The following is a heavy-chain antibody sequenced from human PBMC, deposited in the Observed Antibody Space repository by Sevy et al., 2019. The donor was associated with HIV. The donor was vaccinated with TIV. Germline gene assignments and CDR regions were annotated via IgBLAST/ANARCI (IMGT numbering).Heavy chain of an antibody. J-gene: IGHJ4*02. Sequence: SETLSLTCAVYGGSFSGYYWSWIRQPPGKGLEWIGEINHRGSTNYNPSLKSRVTISVDTSKNQFSLKLSSVTAADTAVYYCASNYDFWSGRDYWGQGTLVTVSS. CDR2: INHRGST. CDR3: ASNYDFWSGRDY. D-gene: IGHD3-3*01. V-gene: IGHV4-34*01. CDR1: GGSFSGYY.